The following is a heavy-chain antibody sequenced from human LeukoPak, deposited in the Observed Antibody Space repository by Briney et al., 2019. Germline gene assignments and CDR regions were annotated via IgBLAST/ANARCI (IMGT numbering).Heavy chain of an antibody. CDR3: ARDTNALWFGERYFDY. CDR2: IYYSGST. D-gene: IGHD3-10*01. CDR1: GGSISSSSYY. Sequence: PSETLSLTCTVSGGSISSSSYYWGWIRQPPGKGLEWIGSIYYSGSTYYNPSLKSRVTISVDTSKNQFSLKLSSVTAADTAVYYCARDTNALWFGERYFDYWGQGTLVTVPS. V-gene: IGHV4-39*07. J-gene: IGHJ4*02.